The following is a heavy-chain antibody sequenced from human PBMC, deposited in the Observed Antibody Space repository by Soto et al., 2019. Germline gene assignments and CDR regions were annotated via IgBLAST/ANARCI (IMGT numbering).Heavy chain of an antibody. CDR2: ISYDGSNK. J-gene: IGHJ3*02. Sequence: GGSLRLSCAASGFTFSNYAMHWVRQAPGKGLEWVAVISYDGSNKVYGDSVKGRFTISRDNSKNTLYLQMSSLRAEDTAVYFCARDDGLSSTDVKAFDIWGQGTKVTVSS. CDR3: ARDDGLSSTDVKAFDI. D-gene: IGHD2-2*01. CDR1: GFTFSNYA. V-gene: IGHV3-30*03.